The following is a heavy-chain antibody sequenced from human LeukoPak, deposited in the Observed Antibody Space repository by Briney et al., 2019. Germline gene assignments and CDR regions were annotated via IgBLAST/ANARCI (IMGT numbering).Heavy chain of an antibody. CDR2: IYYSGST. Sequence: PSETLSPTCTVSGGSISSYYWSWIRQPPGKGLEWIGYIYYSGSTNYNPSLKSRVTISVDTSKNQFSLKLSSVTAADTAVYYCARHTDTAMAEYYFDYWGQGTLVTVSS. D-gene: IGHD5-18*01. CDR1: GGSISSYY. CDR3: ARHTDTAMAEYYFDY. J-gene: IGHJ4*02. V-gene: IGHV4-59*08.